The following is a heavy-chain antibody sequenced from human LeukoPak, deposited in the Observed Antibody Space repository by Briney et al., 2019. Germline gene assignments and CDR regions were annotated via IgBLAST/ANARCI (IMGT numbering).Heavy chain of an antibody. CDR3: ARSRGNSGSYPLDY. J-gene: IGHJ4*02. CDR1: EFTFRSYS. D-gene: IGHD1-26*01. Sequence: GSLRLSCEASEFTFRSYSMNWVRQAPGKGLEWVSYISSSSSTIYYAEPVKGRFTISRDNAKNSLYLQMNSLRVEDTAVYYCARSRGNSGSYPLDYWGQGTLVTVSS. CDR2: ISSSSSTI. V-gene: IGHV3-48*01.